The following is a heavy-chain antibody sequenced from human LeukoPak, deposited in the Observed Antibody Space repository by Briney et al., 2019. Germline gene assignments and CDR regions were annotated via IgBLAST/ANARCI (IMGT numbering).Heavy chain of an antibody. D-gene: IGHD3-10*01. Sequence: GGSLRLSCAASGFTVSSNYMSWVRQAPGKGLEWVSVIYSGGSTYYADSVKGRFTISRDNSKNTLYLQMNSLRAEDTAVYYCARESRPWFAIDYWGQGTLVTVSS. CDR1: GFTVSSNY. V-gene: IGHV3-53*01. CDR3: ARESRPWFAIDY. J-gene: IGHJ4*02. CDR2: IYSGGST.